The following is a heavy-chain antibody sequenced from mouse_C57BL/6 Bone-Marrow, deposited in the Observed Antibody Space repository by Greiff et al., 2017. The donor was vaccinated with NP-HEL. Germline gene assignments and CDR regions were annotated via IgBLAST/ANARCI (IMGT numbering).Heavy chain of an antibody. CDR1: RFTFSSYG. CDR2: ISSGGSYT. J-gene: IGHJ3*01. V-gene: IGHV5-6*02. CDR3: ARRDSSGSPFAY. Sequence: EVKLVESGGDLVKPAGSLKLSCAASRFTFSSYGMSWVRQTPDKRLEWVATISSGGSYTYYPDSVKGRFTISRDNAKNTLYLQMSSLKSEDTAMYYCARRDSSGSPFAYWGQGTLVTVSA. D-gene: IGHD3-2*02.